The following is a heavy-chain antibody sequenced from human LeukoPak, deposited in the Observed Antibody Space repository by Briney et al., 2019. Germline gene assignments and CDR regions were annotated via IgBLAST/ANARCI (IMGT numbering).Heavy chain of an antibody. D-gene: IGHD6-25*01. CDR3: ARGRGNYYYYGMDV. CDR2: IFYIGTT. CDR1: GGSISSTHYY. J-gene: IGHJ6*02. V-gene: IGHV4-39*01. Sequence: SETLSLTCTASGGSISSTHYYWGWIRRPPGKGLEWIGSIFYIGTTYYNPSLKSRVTISVDTSKNQFSLKLSSVTAADTAVYYCARGRGNYYYYGMDVWGQGTTVTVSS.